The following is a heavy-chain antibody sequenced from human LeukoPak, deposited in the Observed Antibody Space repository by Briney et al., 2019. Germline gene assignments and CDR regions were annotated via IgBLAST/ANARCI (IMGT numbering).Heavy chain of an antibody. J-gene: IGHJ6*03. CDR2: ISAYNGNT. CDR3: ARDGRGATSSSLYYYYYMDV. V-gene: IGHV1-18*01. CDR1: GYTFTSYG. Sequence: GASVKVSCKASGYTFTSYGISWVRQAPGQGLEWMGWISAYNGNTNYAQKVQGRVTMTTDTSTSTAYMELRSLRSDDTAVYYCARDGRGATSSSLYYYYYMDVWGKGTTVTVSS. D-gene: IGHD6-13*01.